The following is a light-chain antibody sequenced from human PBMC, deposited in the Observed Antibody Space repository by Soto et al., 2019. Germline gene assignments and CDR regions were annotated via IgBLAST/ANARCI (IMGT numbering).Light chain of an antibody. CDR2: KAS. V-gene: IGKV1-5*03. CDR3: QHYNSWT. J-gene: IGKJ1*01. CDR1: QTISSW. Sequence: DIRMTQSPSSLSGSLGDRVTTTCRASQTISSWLAWYQQKPGKAPKLLIYKASTLKSGVPSRFSGSGSGTEFTLTISSLQPDDFATYYCQHYNSWTFGQGTKVDIK.